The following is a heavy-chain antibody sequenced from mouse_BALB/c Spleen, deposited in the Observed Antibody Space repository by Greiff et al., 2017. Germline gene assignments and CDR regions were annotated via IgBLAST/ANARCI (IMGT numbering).Heavy chain of an antibody. CDR2: ISTYYGDA. CDR3: ARSDPDAMDY. Sequence: VKLQESGAELVRPGVSVKISCKGSGYTFTDYAMHWVKQSHAKSLEWIGVISTYYGDASYNQKFKGKATMTVDKSSSTAYMELARLTSEDSAIYYCARSDPDAMDYWGQGTSVTVSS. CDR1: GYTFTDYA. J-gene: IGHJ4*01. V-gene: IGHV1S137*01.